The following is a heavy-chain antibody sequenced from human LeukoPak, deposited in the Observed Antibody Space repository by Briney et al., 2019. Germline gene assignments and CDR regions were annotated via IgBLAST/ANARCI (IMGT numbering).Heavy chain of an antibody. CDR1: GYTFINSH. V-gene: IGHV1-2*02. Sequence: ASVKVSCKASGYTFINSHIHWVRQAPGQGPEWMGCINLTNGGTNYAQRIQGRVAMTRDASISTAYMELSSLRPDDTAVYYCSRDNANRDFEVWGQGTMVTVSS. J-gene: IGHJ3*01. D-gene: IGHD1-14*01. CDR2: INLTNGGT. CDR3: SRDNANRDFEV.